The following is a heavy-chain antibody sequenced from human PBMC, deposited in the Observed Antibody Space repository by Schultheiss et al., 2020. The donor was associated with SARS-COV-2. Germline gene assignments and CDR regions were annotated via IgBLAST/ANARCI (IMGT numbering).Heavy chain of an antibody. V-gene: IGHV3-23*01. Sequence: GGSLRLSCAASGFTFSSYAMSWVRQAPGKGLEWVSAISGSGGSTYYADSVKGRFTISRDNSKNTLYLQMNSLRAEDTAVYYCAKVRAVAGTRIGAFDIWGQGTMVTVSS. CDR2: ISGSGGST. J-gene: IGHJ3*02. CDR3: AKVRAVAGTRIGAFDI. D-gene: IGHD6-19*01. CDR1: GFTFSSYA.